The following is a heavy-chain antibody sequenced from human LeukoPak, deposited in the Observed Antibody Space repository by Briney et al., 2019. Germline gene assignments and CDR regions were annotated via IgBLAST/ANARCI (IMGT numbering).Heavy chain of an antibody. Sequence: PGRSLRLSCAASGFTFSSYAMHWVRQAPGKGLEWVAVISYDGSNKYYADSVKGRFTISRDISKNTLYLQMNSLRAEDTAVYYCATSIVGFTYDEHFQHWGQGTLVTVSS. CDR2: ISYDGSNK. CDR3: ATSIVGFTYDEHFQH. J-gene: IGHJ1*01. V-gene: IGHV3-30*14. D-gene: IGHD1-26*01. CDR1: GFTFSSYA.